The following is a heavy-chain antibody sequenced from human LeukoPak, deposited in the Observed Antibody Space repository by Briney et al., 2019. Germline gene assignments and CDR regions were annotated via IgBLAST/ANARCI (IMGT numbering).Heavy chain of an antibody. Sequence: SETLSLTCTVSGGSISSYYWSWIRQPPGKGRERIGYIHYSGSTNYNPSLKSRVNISVDTSKNQFSLKLSSVTAADTAVYYCARDRRTVTTQFYYYYYGMDVWGQGTTVTVSS. V-gene: IGHV4-59*01. CDR1: GGSISSYY. CDR3: ARDRRTVTTQFYYYYYGMDV. J-gene: IGHJ6*02. CDR2: IHYSGST. D-gene: IGHD4-11*01.